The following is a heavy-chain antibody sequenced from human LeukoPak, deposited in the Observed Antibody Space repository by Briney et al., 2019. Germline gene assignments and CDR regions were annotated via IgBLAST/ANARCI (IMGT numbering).Heavy chain of an antibody. CDR2: IYYSGST. Sequence: DPSETLSLTCTVSGGSISSYYWSWIRQPPGKGLEWIGYIYYSGSTNYNPSLKSQVTISVDTSKNQFSLKLSSVTAADTAVYYCARQKRQYYDFWSGPLKDDAFDIWGQGTMVTVSS. J-gene: IGHJ3*02. V-gene: IGHV4-59*08. CDR1: GGSISSYY. D-gene: IGHD3-3*01. CDR3: ARQKRQYYDFWSGPLKDDAFDI.